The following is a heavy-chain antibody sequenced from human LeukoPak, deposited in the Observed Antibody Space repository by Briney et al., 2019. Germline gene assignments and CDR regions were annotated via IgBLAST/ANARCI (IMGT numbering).Heavy chain of an antibody. J-gene: IGHJ4*02. CDR2: IYTSGST. CDR1: GGSISSYY. V-gene: IGHV4-4*07. D-gene: IGHD5-18*01. Sequence: SETLSLTCTVSGGSISSYYWSWIRQPAGKGLEWIGRIYTSGSTNYNPSLKSRVTMSVDTSKNQFSLKLSSVTAADTAAYYCARVNGYSYAVYGYFDYWGQGTLVTVSS. CDR3: ARVNGYSYAVYGYFDY.